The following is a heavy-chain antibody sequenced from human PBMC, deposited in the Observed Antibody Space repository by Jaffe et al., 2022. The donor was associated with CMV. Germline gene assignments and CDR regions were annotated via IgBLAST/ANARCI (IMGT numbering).Heavy chain of an antibody. CDR2: INPNSGGT. Sequence: QVQLVQSGAEVKKPGASVKVSCKASGYTFTGYYMHWVRQAPGQGLEWMGWINPNSGGTNYAQKFQGRVTMTRDTSISTAYMELSRLRSDDTAVYYCARSNCSSTSCYRHENWFDPWGQGTLVTVSS. J-gene: IGHJ5*02. CDR3: ARSNCSSTSCYRHENWFDP. CDR1: GYTFTGYY. D-gene: IGHD2-2*01. V-gene: IGHV1-2*02.